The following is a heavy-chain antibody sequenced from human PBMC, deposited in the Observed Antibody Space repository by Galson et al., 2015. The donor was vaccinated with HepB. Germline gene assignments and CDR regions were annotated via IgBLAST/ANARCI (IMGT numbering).Heavy chain of an antibody. CDR1: GFTFSRLG. D-gene: IGHD1-1*01. J-gene: IGHJ4*02. V-gene: IGHV3-23*01. CDR2: IGVRGTT. Sequence: SLRLSCAASGFTFSRLGMTWVRQAPGKGLECVSAIGVRGTTDYSDSVKGRFIISRDNSKNMLYLQMNNLRAEDTAVYYCAKGTTDIDYWGQGTLVTVSP. CDR3: AKGTTDIDY.